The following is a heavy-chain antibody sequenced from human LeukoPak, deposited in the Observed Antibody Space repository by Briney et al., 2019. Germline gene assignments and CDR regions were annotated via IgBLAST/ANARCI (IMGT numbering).Heavy chain of an antibody. J-gene: IGHJ3*02. D-gene: IGHD3-22*01. CDR2: INPNSGGT. Sequence: ASVKVSCKASGYTFTSYYMHWVRQAPGQGLEWMGWINPNSGGTNYAQKFQGRVTMTRDTSISTAYMELSRLRSDDTAVYYCARDWAYDTGGAFDIWGQGTMVTVSS. V-gene: IGHV1-2*02. CDR1: GYTFTSYY. CDR3: ARDWAYDTGGAFDI.